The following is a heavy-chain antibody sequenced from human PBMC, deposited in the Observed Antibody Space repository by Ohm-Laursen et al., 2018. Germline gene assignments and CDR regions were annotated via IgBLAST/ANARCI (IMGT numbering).Heavy chain of an antibody. CDR2: IYSSGST. D-gene: IGHD2-21*01. Sequence: PSETLSLTCSVSGGSISRQYWNWIRQPPGKGLEWIGYIYSSGSTKYNPSLNSRVTISEDTSKNQFSLKLRSVTAADTAVYYCARGHSYGGDYYYYGVDVWGQGTPVTVSS. J-gene: IGHJ6*02. V-gene: IGHV4-59*11. CDR1: GGSISRQY. CDR3: ARGHSYGGDYYYYGVDV.